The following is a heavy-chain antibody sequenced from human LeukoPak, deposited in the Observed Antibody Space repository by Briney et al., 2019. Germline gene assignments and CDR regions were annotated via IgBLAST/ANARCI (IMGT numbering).Heavy chain of an antibody. Sequence: GGSLRLSCAASGFTFSSYAMSWVRQAPGKGLEWVSAISGSGGSTYYADSVKGRFTISRDNSKNMLFLRMNSLRVEDTAVYFCASLARDYWGQGTLASVSS. D-gene: IGHD3-3*02. CDR1: GFTFSSYA. CDR3: ASLARDY. CDR2: ISGSGGST. V-gene: IGHV3-23*01. J-gene: IGHJ4*02.